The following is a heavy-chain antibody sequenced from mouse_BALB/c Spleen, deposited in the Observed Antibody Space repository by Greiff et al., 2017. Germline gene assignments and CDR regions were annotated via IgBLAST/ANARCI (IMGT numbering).Heavy chain of an antibody. V-gene: IGHV3-2*02. CDR2: ISYSGST. D-gene: IGHD2-3*01. Sequence: EVKLMESGPGLVKPSQSLSLTCTVTGYSITSDYAWNWIRQFPGNKLEWMGYISYSGSTSYNPSLKSRISITRDTSKNQFFLQLNSVTTEDTATYYCARGTIYDGYRFAYWGQGTLVTVSA. CDR1: GYSITSDYA. J-gene: IGHJ3*01. CDR3: ARGTIYDGYRFAY.